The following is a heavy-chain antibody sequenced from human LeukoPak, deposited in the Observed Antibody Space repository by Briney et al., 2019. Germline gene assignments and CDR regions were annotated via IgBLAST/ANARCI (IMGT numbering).Heavy chain of an antibody. J-gene: IGHJ5*02. CDR3: AREESGYYDSSGYSNWFDP. Sequence: ASVKVSCRASGYTFTSYYMHWVRQAPGQGLEWMGIINPSGGSTSYAQKFQGRVTMTRDASTSTVYMELSSLRSEDTAVYYCAREESGYYDSSGYSNWFDPWGQGTLVTVSS. D-gene: IGHD3-22*01. CDR2: INPSGGST. CDR1: GYTFTSYY. V-gene: IGHV1-46*01.